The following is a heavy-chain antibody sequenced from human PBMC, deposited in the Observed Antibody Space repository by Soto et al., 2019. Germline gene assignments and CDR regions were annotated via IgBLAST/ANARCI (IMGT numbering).Heavy chain of an antibody. CDR1: GYTFTSYY. V-gene: IGHV1-46*01. J-gene: IGHJ4*02. CDR2: INPSGGST. D-gene: IGHD4-17*01. CDR3: AGSDYGLYYFDY. Sequence: ASVQVSCKASGYTFTSYYMHWVRQAPGQGLEWMGIINPSGGSTSYAQKFQGRVTMTRDTSTSTVYMELSSLRSEDTAVYYCAGSDYGLYYFDYWGQGTLVTVSS.